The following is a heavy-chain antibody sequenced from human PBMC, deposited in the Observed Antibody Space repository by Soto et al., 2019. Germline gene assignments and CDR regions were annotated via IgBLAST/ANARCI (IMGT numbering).Heavy chain of an antibody. D-gene: IGHD3-10*01. J-gene: IGHJ6*02. V-gene: IGHV5-51*01. CDR2: IYPGDSDT. Sequence: HGESLEISCKGSGYSFTSYWIGWVRQMPGKGLEWMGIIYPGDSDTRYSPSFQGQVTISADKSISTASLQWSSLKASDPAMYYCARLQYYYGSGSSDYYYYGMDVWGQGTTVTVSS. CDR3: ARLQYYYGSGSSDYYYYGMDV. CDR1: GYSFTSYW.